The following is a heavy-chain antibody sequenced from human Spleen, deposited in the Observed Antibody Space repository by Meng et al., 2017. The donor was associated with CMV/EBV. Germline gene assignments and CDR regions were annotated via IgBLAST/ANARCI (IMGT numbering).Heavy chain of an antibody. J-gene: IGHJ4*02. CDR3: ARLSDGTLRFDY. Sequence: CKATGGTFSTSTFSWVRQPPGQGLEWMGKIIPLADIVNYARGFQGRVKITADKSTSTVYMEVSSLKSDDTAVYYCARLSDGTLRFDYWSQGTLVTVSS. V-gene: IGHV1-69*02. CDR2: IIPLADIV. CDR1: GGTFSTST. D-gene: IGHD1-1*01.